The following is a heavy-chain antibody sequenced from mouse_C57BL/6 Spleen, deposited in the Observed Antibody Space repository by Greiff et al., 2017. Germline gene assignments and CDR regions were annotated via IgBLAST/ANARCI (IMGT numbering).Heavy chain of an antibody. CDR2: IYPGSGST. V-gene: IGHV1-55*01. CDR1: GYTFTSYW. CDR3: AILDYYGSPWFAY. D-gene: IGHD1-1*01. Sequence: QVQLQQPGAELVKPGASVKMSCKASGYTFTSYWITWVKQRPGQGLEWIGDIYPGSGSTNYNEKFKSKATLTVDTSSSTAYMQLSSLTSEDSAVYYCAILDYYGSPWFAYWGQGTLVTVSA. J-gene: IGHJ3*01.